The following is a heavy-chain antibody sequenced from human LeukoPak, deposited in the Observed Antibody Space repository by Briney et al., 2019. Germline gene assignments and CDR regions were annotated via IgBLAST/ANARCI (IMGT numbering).Heavy chain of an antibody. D-gene: IGHD1-1*01. CDR1: GFSLSNTGVG. V-gene: IGHV2-5*02. CDR3: AHTRLWTTRDFDF. J-gene: IGHJ4*02. CDR2: IYSDDNK. Sequence: SGPTQVNPTQTLTLTCSFSGFSLSNTGVGVGWIRQPPGKALEWLVLIYSDDNKYYRPSLRNRLTITKDTSKTQVVLTMTDMDPMDTATYYCAHTRLWTTRDFDFWGQGTLVTVSS.